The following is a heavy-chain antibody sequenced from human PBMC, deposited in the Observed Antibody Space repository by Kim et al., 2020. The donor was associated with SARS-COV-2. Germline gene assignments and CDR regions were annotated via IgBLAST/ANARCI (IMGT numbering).Heavy chain of an antibody. CDR1: GFTFGDYA. J-gene: IGHJ4*02. Sequence: GGSLRLSCTASGFTFGDYAMSWVRQAPGKGLEWVGFIRSKAYGGTTEYAASVKGRFTISRDDSKSIAYLQMNSLKTEDTAVYYCTRVALYYYGSGSYPFDYWGQGTLVTVSS. V-gene: IGHV3-49*04. D-gene: IGHD3-10*01. CDR2: IRSKAYGGTT. CDR3: TRVALYYYGSGSYPFDY.